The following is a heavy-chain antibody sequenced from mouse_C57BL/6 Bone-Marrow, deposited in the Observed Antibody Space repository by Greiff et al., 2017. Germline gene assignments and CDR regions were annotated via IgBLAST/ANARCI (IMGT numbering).Heavy chain of an antibody. CDR1: GFNIKNTY. CDR3: ARYHYYGSSYGAMDY. Sequence: EVQLQESVAELVRPGASVKLSCTASGFNIKNTYMHWVKQRPEQGLAWIGRIDPANGNTKYAPKFQGTATITADTSSNTAYLQLSSLTSEDTAIYYCARYHYYGSSYGAMDYWGQGTSVTVSS. V-gene: IGHV14-3*01. J-gene: IGHJ4*01. D-gene: IGHD1-1*01. CDR2: IDPANGNT.